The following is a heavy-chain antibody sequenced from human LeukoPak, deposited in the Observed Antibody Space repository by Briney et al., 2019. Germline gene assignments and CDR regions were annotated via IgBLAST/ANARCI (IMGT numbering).Heavy chain of an antibody. CDR3: ARGTLYRGWSYYLDF. J-gene: IGHJ4*02. CDR1: GDSISLSFYY. D-gene: IGHD6-19*01. Sequence: SETLSLTCSVSGDSISLSFYYWGWIRQPPGKALEWIGSVYYSGTTSYNPSLKSRVTISVDMSKNHFSLRLRSVTAADMAMYYCARGTLYRGWSYYLDFWGQGTLVTVSS. CDR2: VYYSGTT. V-gene: IGHV4-39*07.